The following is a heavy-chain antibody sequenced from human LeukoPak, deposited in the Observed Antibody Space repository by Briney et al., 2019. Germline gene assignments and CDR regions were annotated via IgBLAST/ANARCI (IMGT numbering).Heavy chain of an antibody. Sequence: SQTLSLTCTVSGGSISSGGYYWSWIRQHPGKGLEWIGYIYYSGSTYYNPSLKSRVTISVDTSKNQFSLKLSSVTAADTAVYYCARAKFQTVVTLDYWGQGTLVTVSS. J-gene: IGHJ4*02. CDR3: ARAKFQTVVTLDY. V-gene: IGHV4-31*03. CDR1: GGSISSGGYY. D-gene: IGHD2-21*02. CDR2: IYYSGST.